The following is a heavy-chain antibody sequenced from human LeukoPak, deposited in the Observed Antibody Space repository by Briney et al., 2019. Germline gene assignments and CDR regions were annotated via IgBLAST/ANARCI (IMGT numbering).Heavy chain of an antibody. Sequence: GGSLRLSCAASGFTFSSYSMNWVRQAPGKGLEWVSCISSSSSYIYYADSVKGRFTISRDNAKNSLYLQMNSLRAEDTAVYYCARDSLPLVVTATWGFDPWGQGTLVTVSS. J-gene: IGHJ5*02. D-gene: IGHD2-21*02. CDR2: ISSSSSYI. CDR1: GFTFSSYS. CDR3: ARDSLPLVVTATWGFDP. V-gene: IGHV3-21*04.